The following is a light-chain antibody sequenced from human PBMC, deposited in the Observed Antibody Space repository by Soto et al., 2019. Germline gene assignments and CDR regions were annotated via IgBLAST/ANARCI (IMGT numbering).Light chain of an antibody. Sequence: DIQMTQSPSTLTASVGDRVTITCRASQSISSWLAWYQQKPGKAPKRLIYKASILESGVPSRFSGSGSETEFTLTISSLQPDDFATYYCQPYHRYYTFGQGTKREIK. CDR1: QSISSW. CDR3: QPYHRYYT. J-gene: IGKJ2*01. V-gene: IGKV1-5*03. CDR2: KAS.